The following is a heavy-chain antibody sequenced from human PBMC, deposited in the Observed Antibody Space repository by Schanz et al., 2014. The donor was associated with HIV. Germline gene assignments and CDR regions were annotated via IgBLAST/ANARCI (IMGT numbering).Heavy chain of an antibody. V-gene: IGHV1-69*01. J-gene: IGHJ4*02. Sequence: QVQLVQSGAEVKKPGSSVKVSCKASGGTFSNYAISWLRQAPGQGLEWMGGIIPLFGTANYAQKFQGRVTITADESTSTAYMELSSLRSEDTAVYYCARAGYCSGGSCSPWYFDYWGQGTLVTVSS. D-gene: IGHD2-15*01. CDR1: GGTFSNYA. CDR2: IIPLFGTA. CDR3: ARAGYCSGGSCSPWYFDY.